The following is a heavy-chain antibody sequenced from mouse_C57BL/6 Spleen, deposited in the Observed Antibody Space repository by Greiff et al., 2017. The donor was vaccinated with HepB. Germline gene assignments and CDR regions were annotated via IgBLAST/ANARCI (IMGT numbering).Heavy chain of an antibody. CDR1: GYTFTSYW. CDR2: IYPGSGST. J-gene: IGHJ4*01. D-gene: IGHD2-2*01. CDR3: AREGYGGYAMAY. Sequence: QVQLQQSGAELVKPGASVKMSCKASGYTFTSYWITWVKQRPGQGLEWIGDIYPGSGSTNYNEKFKSKATLTADKSSSTAYMQLSSLTSEDSAVYYCAREGYGGYAMAYWGQGTSVTVSS. V-gene: IGHV1-55*01.